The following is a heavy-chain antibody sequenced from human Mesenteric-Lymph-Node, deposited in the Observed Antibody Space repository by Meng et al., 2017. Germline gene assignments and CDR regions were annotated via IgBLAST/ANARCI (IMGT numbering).Heavy chain of an antibody. CDR1: GFTFSSYG. CDR3: ARGLIRGVKSLIGY. D-gene: IGHD3-10*01. J-gene: IGHJ4*02. Sequence: GGSLRLSCAASGFTFSSYGMHWVRQAPGKGLEWVAVIWYDGSNKYYADSVKGRFTISRDNSKNTLYLQMNSLRAEDTAVYYCARGLIRGVKSLIGYWGQGNLV. CDR2: IWYDGSNK. V-gene: IGHV3-33*01.